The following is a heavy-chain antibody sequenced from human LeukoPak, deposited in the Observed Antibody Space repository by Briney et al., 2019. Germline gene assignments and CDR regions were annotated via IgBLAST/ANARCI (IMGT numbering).Heavy chain of an antibody. CDR3: ARGVMAARLYYFDN. CDR1: GFTFSSYS. Sequence: GRSLRLSCAASGFTFSSYSMNWVSQDPGNGLEWVSGVTGSGDNTYYIDSVKGRFTISRDNSKNTLFLQMNSLRAEDTAVYYCARGVMAARLYYFDNWGRGILVTVSS. J-gene: IGHJ4*02. D-gene: IGHD2-21*01. CDR2: VTGSGDNT. V-gene: IGHV3-23*01.